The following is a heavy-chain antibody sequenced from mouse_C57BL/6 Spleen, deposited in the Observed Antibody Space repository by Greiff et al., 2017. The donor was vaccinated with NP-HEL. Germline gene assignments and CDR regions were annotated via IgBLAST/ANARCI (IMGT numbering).Heavy chain of an antibody. CDR2: IDPSDSYT. D-gene: IGHD1-1*01. V-gene: IGHV1-50*01. CDR1: GYTFTSYW. CDR3: ARRAVVAEYYFDY. Sequence: QVQLQQPGAELVKPGASVKLSCKASGYTFTSYWMQWVKQRPGQGLEWIGEIDPSDSYTNYNQKFKGKATLTVDTSSSTAYMQLSSLTSEDSAVYYCARRAVVAEYYFDYWGQGTTLTVSS. J-gene: IGHJ2*01.